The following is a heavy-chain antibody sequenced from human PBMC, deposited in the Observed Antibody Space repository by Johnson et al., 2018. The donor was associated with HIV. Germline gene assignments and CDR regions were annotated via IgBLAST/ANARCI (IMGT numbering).Heavy chain of an antibody. J-gene: IGHJ3*02. V-gene: IGHV3-30*02. CDR1: GFTVSSNY. CDR2: IRYDGSNK. D-gene: IGHD2-15*01. CDR3: ARSKDCSVGTCPDAFDI. Sequence: QVQLVESGGGLVQPGGSLRLSCAASGFTVSSNYMSWVRQAPGKGLECVAFIRYDGSNKYSADSVKGRFTISRDNSKNTLYLQMNSLRAEDTAVYYCARSKDCSVGTCPDAFDIWGQGTLVMVSS.